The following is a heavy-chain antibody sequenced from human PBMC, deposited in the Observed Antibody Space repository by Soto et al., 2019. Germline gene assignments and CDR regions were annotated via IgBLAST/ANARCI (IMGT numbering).Heavy chain of an antibody. V-gene: IGHV3-30*03. CDR3: AAGHRGLTGLPAVITAPGSFDP. CDR2: ISYDGGNE. CDR1: RFTFGVYN. D-gene: IGHD3-22*01. Sequence: QVRLEESGGGVVQPGRSLRLSCTSSRFTFGVYNMQWIRQAPGKGLECVSVISYDGGNEYYADSVKGRFTISRDNSENKLYLQMNSLRPEDSGIYYCAAGHRGLTGLPAVITAPGSFDPWGQGAQVSVSS. J-gene: IGHJ5*01.